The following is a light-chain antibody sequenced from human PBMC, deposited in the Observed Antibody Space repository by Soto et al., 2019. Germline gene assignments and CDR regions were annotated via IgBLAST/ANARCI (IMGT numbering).Light chain of an antibody. V-gene: IGLV2-14*01. Sequence: QSALSQPASVSGSPGQSVTISCTGTSXVVGGYEYVSWYQHQPGKAPKLIIYDVTNRPSGVSNRFSGSKSGNTASLTISGIQTEDEADYYCGSITSSSTSVFGTGTKVTVL. J-gene: IGLJ1*01. CDR2: DVT. CDR3: GSITSSSTSV. CDR1: SXVVGGYEY.